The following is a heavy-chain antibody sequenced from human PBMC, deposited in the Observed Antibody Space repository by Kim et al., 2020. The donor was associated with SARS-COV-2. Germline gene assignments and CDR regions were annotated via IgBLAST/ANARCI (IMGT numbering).Heavy chain of an antibody. Sequence: SETLSLTCAVYGGSFSGYYWSWIRQPPGKGLEWIGEINHSGSTNYNPSLKSRVTISVDTSKNQFSLKLSSVTAADTAVYYCARGRGGTTVVSLGLGYYYYYGMAVGRQGTTVTVSS. J-gene: IGHJ6*02. CDR3: ARGRGGTTVVSLGLGYYYYYGMAV. CDR2: INHSGST. D-gene: IGHD4-17*01. CDR1: GGSFSGYY. V-gene: IGHV4-34*01.